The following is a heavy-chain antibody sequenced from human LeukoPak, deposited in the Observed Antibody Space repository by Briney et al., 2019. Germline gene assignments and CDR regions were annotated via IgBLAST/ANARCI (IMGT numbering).Heavy chain of an antibody. Sequence: GGSLRLSCGASGFTFIRYWMSWVRQAPGKGLEWVANIKQNGSVQYYADSTKGRFTISRDNTKNSLYLQMNSLRPEDTAVYHCARIGSSGSAYDLWGHGTLVTVSS. V-gene: IGHV3-7*01. D-gene: IGHD6-19*01. CDR2: IKQNGSVQ. J-gene: IGHJ5*02. CDR1: GFTFIRYW. CDR3: ARIGSSGSAYDL.